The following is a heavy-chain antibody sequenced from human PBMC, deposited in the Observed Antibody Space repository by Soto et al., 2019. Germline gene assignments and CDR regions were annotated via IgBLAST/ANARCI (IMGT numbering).Heavy chain of an antibody. V-gene: IGHV1-24*01. CDR2: FDPEDGAT. D-gene: IGHD1-1*01. J-gene: IGHJ6*02. CDR3: ATDLLQLEPIYYGMDV. Sequence: ASVKVARKTSGDGFSGDASSWGLKSPRQGLEWMGGFDPEDGATNYAQKFQGRVTMTEDTSTDAAYMELSSLRSEDTAVYYCATDLLQLEPIYYGMDVWGQGTTVTVSS. CDR1: GDGFSGDA.